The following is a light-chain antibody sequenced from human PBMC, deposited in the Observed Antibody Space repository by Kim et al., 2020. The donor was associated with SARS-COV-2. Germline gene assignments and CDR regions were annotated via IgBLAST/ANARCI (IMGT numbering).Light chain of an antibody. Sequence: DIQMTQSPSTLSASVGDRVTITCRASQSISSWLAWYQQKPGKAPKLLIYDAASLESGVPSRFSGSGSGTEFSLTISSLQPDDSATYYCQQYKSYSSITFAQETKLEI. J-gene: IGKJ2*01. CDR2: DAA. CDR1: QSISSW. V-gene: IGKV1-5*01. CDR3: QQYKSYSSIT.